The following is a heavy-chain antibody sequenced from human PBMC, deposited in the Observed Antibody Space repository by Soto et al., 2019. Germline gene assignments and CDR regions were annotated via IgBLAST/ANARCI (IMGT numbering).Heavy chain of an antibody. V-gene: IGHV1-69*13. D-gene: IGHD3-22*01. J-gene: IGHJ4*02. CDR1: GGTFSSYA. CDR2: IIPIFGTA. CDR3: ARVGNMDSSGYCFDY. Sequence: ASVKVSCKASGGTFSSYAISWVRQAPGQGLEWMGGIIPIFGTANYAQKFQGRVTITADESTSTAYMELSSLRSEDTAVYYCARVGNMDSSGYCFDYWGQGTLVTVSS.